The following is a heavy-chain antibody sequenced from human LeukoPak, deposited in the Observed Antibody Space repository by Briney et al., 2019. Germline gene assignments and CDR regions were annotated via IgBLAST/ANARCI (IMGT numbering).Heavy chain of an antibody. V-gene: IGHV4-61*02. D-gene: IGHD6-6*01. CDR3: ARVRASYSSSSMDY. CDR2: FYTSGST. J-gene: IGHJ4*02. CDR1: GGSISSGSYS. Sequence: SQTLSLTCTVSGGSISSGSYSWSWIRQPAGKGLEWIGRFYTSGSTNYNPSLKSRVTMSADTSKNQFSLNLSSVTAADTAVYYCARVRASYSSSSMDYWGQGTLVTVSS.